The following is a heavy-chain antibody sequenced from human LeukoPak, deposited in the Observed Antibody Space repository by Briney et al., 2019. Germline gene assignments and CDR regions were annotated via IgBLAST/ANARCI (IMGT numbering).Heavy chain of an antibody. Sequence: GGSLRLSCAASGFTFSGYSMNWVRQAPGKGLEWVSSISSSSSYIYYADSVKGRFTMSRDNAKNSLYLQMNSLRAEDTAVYYCASRYGGNGFDYWGQGTLVTVSS. V-gene: IGHV3-21*01. CDR1: GFTFSGYS. CDR3: ASRYGGNGFDY. CDR2: ISSSSSYI. J-gene: IGHJ4*02. D-gene: IGHD4-23*01.